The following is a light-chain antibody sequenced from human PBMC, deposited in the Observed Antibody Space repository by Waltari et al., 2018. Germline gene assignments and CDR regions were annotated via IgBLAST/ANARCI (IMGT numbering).Light chain of an antibody. CDR2: VNSDGSH. CDR1: SVHSSNI. J-gene: IGLJ3*02. Sequence: QLVLPPSPSASASLGASFKLTCTLSSVHSSNIIAWHQQQPEKGPRYLMKVNSDGSHSKGDEIPDRFSGSSSGAERYLTISSLQSEDEADYYCQTGGHGTWVFGGGTKLTVL. V-gene: IGLV4-69*01. CDR3: QTGGHGTWV.